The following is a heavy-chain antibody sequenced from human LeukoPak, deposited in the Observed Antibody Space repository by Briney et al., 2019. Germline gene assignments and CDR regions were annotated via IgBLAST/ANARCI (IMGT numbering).Heavy chain of an antibody. CDR2: FDPEDGET. Sequence: GASVNVSCKVSGYTLTELSMHWVRQAPGKGLEWMGGFDPEDGETIYAQKFQGRVTMTEDTSTDTAYMELSSLGSEDTAVYYCATPAGNWNDNFDYWGQGTLVTVSS. J-gene: IGHJ4*02. V-gene: IGHV1-24*01. D-gene: IGHD1-1*01. CDR3: ATPAGNWNDNFDY. CDR1: GYTLTELS.